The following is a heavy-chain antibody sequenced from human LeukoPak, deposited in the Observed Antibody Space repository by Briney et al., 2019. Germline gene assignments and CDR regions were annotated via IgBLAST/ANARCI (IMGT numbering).Heavy chain of an antibody. D-gene: IGHD6-13*01. CDR1: GYTFTGYY. CDR2: INPNSGGT. J-gene: IGHJ5*02. Sequence: ASVKVTCKASGYTFTGYYMHWVRQAPGQGLEWMGWINPNSGGTNYAQKFQGRVTMTRDTSISTAYMELSRLRSDDTAVYYCARGGGIAGPNWFDPWGQGTLVTVSS. V-gene: IGHV1-2*02. CDR3: ARGGGIAGPNWFDP.